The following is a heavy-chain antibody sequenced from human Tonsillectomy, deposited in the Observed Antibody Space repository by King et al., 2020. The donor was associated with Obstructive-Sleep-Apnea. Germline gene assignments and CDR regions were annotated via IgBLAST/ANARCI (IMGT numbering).Heavy chain of an antibody. D-gene: IGHD5-24*01. CDR1: GYTFTGYY. J-gene: IGHJ6*02. V-gene: IGHV1-2*02. CDR3: ARGRDGYNYGMPGGMDV. CDR2: INPNSGGT. Sequence: HVQLVQSGAEVKKPGASVKVSCKASGYTFTGYYMHWVRQAPGQGLEWMGWINPNSGGTNYAQKFQGRVTMTRDTSISTAYMELSRLRSDDTAVYYCARGRDGYNYGMPGGMDVWGQGTTVTVSS.